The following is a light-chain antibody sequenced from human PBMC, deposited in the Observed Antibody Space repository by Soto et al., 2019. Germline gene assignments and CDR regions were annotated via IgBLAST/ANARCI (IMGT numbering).Light chain of an antibody. CDR2: GAS. V-gene: IGKV3-20*01. CDR1: QTISSS. J-gene: IGKJ1*01. CDR3: QQYGTSPRT. Sequence: VRTESPATLSLSPGERATLSCWASQTISSSLAWYQQKPGQAPRLLIYGASTRAAGVPDRFSGSGSGTDFTLSISRLEPEDFAVYYCQQYGTSPRTFGQGTKVDIK.